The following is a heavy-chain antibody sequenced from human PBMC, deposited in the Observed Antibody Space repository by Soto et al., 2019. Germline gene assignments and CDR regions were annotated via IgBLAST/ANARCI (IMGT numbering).Heavy chain of an antibody. CDR1: GVSLSIGGYS. CDR3: ARVPDR. J-gene: IGHJ5*02. CDR2: IYHSGST. Sequence: SETLSLTCAVSGVSLSIGGYSCTRIRQPSRKGLEWIGYIYHSGSTYYNPALKSRVTISVDRSMNQFSLKLSSVTAADTAGYYCARVPDRWGQGTLVTVSS. D-gene: IGHD2-2*01. V-gene: IGHV4-30-2*01.